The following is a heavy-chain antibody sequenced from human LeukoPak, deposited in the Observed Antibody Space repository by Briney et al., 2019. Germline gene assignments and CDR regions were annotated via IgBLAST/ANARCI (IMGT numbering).Heavy chain of an antibody. CDR2: INPNNGGT. J-gene: IGHJ4*02. V-gene: IGHV1-2*02. D-gene: IGHD3-10*01. Sequence: ASVKVSCKASGYTFTVNYMHWVRQAPGQGPEWMGWINPNNGGTNYAQKFRDRVTMTRDTSISTAYMELSRLRSGDTAIYYCARDSFRGNYYFDYWGQGALVTVSS. CDR3: ARDSFRGNYYFDY. CDR1: GYTFTVNY.